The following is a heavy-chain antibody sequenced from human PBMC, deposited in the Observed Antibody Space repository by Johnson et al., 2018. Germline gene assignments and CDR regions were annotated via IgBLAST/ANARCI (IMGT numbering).Heavy chain of an antibody. D-gene: IGHD2-15*01. CDR2: IIPIFGTA. CDR3: GREPQGYFSGGSCHDPSAEPYYFYYMDV. V-gene: IGHV1-69*12. Sequence: QVQLVQSGAEVKKXGSSVKVSCKASGGTFSSYAISWVRQAPGQGLEWMGGIIPIFGTANYAQKFQGRVTITADESTSTADMELSSLRSEDTAVYYCGREPQGYFSGGSCHDPSAEPYYFYYMDVWGKGTTVTVSS. CDR1: GGTFSSYA. J-gene: IGHJ6*03.